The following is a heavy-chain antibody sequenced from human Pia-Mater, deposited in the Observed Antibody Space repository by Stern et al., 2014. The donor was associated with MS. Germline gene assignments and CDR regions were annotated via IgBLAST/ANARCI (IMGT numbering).Heavy chain of an antibody. CDR1: GFSLSTSGMR. CDR3: ARMGDSSGYGFDY. J-gene: IGHJ4*02. V-gene: IGHV2-70*04. Sequence: QITLKESGPALVKPTQTLTLTCTFSGFSLSTSGMRVSWIRQPPGTALEWLARLDWAADKFYSTSLKTRLTISKDTSKNQVVLTMTNMDPVDTATYYWARMGDSSGYGFDYWGQGTLVTVSS. D-gene: IGHD3-22*01. CDR2: LDWAADK.